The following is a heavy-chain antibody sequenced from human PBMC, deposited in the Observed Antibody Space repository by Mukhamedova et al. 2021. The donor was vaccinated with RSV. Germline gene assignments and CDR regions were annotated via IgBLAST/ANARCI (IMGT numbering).Heavy chain of an antibody. J-gene: IGHJ4*02. V-gene: IGHV4-39*01. D-gene: IGHD2-2*03. CDR3: ARRDGLYFDY. Sequence: YYNPSLKSRVTISVDTSKNQFSLKLSSVTAADTAVYYCARRDGLYFDYWGQGTLVTVSS.